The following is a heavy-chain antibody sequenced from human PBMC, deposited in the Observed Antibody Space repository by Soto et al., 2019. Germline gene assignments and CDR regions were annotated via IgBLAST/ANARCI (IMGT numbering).Heavy chain of an antibody. D-gene: IGHD3-9*01. CDR3: ARDRVTGYYDRVDMDV. V-gene: IGHV4-4*07. CDR1: GGSISSYY. J-gene: IGHJ6*02. CDR2: IYTSGGT. Sequence: SETLSLTCTVSGGSISSYYWSWIRQPAGKGLEWIGRIYTSGGTNYNPSLKSRDTMSVDTSKNQFSLKLSSVTAADTAVYYCARDRVTGYYDRVDMDVWGQGTTVTVSS.